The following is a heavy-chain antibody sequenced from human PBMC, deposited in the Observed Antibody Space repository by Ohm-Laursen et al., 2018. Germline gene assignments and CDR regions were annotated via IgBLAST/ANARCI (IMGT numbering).Heavy chain of an antibody. Sequence: ASVKVSCKASGGTFSSYAISWVRQATGQGLQWMGWMNPNSGNTGYVQKFQGRVTMTRNTSISTAYMELSSLRSEDTAVYYCARARGNWKRDYYYGMDVWGQGTTVTVSS. D-gene: IGHD1-1*01. J-gene: IGHJ6*02. CDR3: ARARGNWKRDYYYGMDV. V-gene: IGHV1-8*02. CDR2: MNPNSGNT. CDR1: GGTFSSYA.